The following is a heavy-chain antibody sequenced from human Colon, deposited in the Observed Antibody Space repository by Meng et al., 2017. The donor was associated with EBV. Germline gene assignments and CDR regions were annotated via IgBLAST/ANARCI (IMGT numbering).Heavy chain of an antibody. Sequence: QVQLPESGPGLVKLSGTLSLTCAVSGDSISNNWWSWVRQPPGKGLEWIGEIYHSGTTNYNPSLRSRVTISVDKSKNQFSLQLTSVTAADTAVYYCARNGDYNPGLYWGQGTLVTVSS. D-gene: IGHD4-17*01. CDR1: GDSISNNW. CDR3: ARNGDYNPGLY. V-gene: IGHV4-4*02. CDR2: IYHSGTT. J-gene: IGHJ4*02.